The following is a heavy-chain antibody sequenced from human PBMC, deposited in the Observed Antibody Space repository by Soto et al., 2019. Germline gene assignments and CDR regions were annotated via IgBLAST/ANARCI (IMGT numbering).Heavy chain of an antibody. CDR1: GFTFDNCA. D-gene: IGHD1-1*01. V-gene: IGHV3-9*01. CDR2: ISWDSTTV. J-gene: IGHJ5*02. CDR3: VQGRYPTMATPLDH. Sequence: GGSLRLSCSASGFTFDNCAMHWVRQAPGKGLEWVSGISWDSTTVGCADSVKGRFTISRDDAKNSLYLQMNSLRREDTALYYCVQGRYPTMATPLDHWGQGTLVTVS.